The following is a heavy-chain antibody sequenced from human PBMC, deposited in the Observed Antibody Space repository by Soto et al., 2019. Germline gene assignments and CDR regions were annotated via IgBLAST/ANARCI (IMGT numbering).Heavy chain of an antibody. CDR2: IDPSDSYT. J-gene: IGHJ5*02. CDR1: GYSFTSYW. CDR3: AATVAAKYNWFDP. V-gene: IGHV5-10-1*01. Sequence: PGESLKISCKGSGYSFTSYWISWVRQMPGKGLEWMGRIDPSDSYTNYSPSFQGHVTISADKSISTAYPQWSSLKASDTAMYYCAATVAAKYNWFDPWGQGTLVTVSS. D-gene: IGHD6-25*01.